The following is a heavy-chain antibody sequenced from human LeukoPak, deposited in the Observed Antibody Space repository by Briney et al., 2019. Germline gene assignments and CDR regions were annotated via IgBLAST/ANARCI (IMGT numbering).Heavy chain of an antibody. Sequence: ASVKVSCKASGYTFTSYGISWVRQAPGQGLEWMGWISAYNGNTNYAQKLQGRVTMTTDTSTSTAYMELRSLRSDDTAVYYCARGRSSCWYGGYYFDYWGQGTLVTVSS. CDR2: ISAYNGNT. CDR1: GYTFTSYG. D-gene: IGHD6-19*01. CDR3: ARGRSSCWYGGYYFDY. J-gene: IGHJ4*02. V-gene: IGHV1-18*01.